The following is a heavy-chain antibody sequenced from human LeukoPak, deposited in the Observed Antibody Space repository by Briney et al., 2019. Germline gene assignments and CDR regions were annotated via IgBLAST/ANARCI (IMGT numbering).Heavy chain of an antibody. Sequence: SETLSLTCTVSGGSTSSGGYYWSWIRQPPGKGLEWIGYIYHSGSTYYNPSLKSRVTISVDRSKNQFSLKLSSVTAADTAVYYCARERGAGGPEDYDSSGVHLDAFDIWGQGTMVTVSS. CDR3: ARERGAGGPEDYDSSGVHLDAFDI. CDR1: GGSTSSGGYY. CDR2: IYHSGST. D-gene: IGHD3-22*01. V-gene: IGHV4-30-2*01. J-gene: IGHJ3*02.